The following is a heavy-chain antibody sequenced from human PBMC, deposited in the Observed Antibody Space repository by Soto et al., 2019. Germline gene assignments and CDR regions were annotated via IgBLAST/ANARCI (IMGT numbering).Heavy chain of an antibody. CDR1: GFTFSSYG. CDR2: ISYDGSNK. J-gene: IGHJ4*02. D-gene: IGHD3-22*01. CDR3: AKFARNGYYYDSSGYYSFDY. V-gene: IGHV3-30*18. Sequence: AGGSLRLSCAASGFTFSSYGMHWVRQAPGKGLEWVAVISYDGSNKYYADSVKGRFTISRDNSKNTLYLQMNSLRAEDTAVYYCAKFARNGYYYDSSGYYSFDYWGQGTLVTVSS.